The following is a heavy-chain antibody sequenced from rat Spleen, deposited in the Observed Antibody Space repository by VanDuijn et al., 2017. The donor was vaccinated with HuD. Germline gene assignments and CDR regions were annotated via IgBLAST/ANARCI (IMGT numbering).Heavy chain of an antibody. CDR2: MWSNGGT. D-gene: IGHD1-12*03. CDR1: GFSLSRHG. CDR3: ATQHYYDGYYRDY. J-gene: IGHJ2*01. Sequence: QVHLKESGPGRVQPSQTLSLTCTVSGFSLSRHGVIWVRQPPGKGLEWMGVMWSNGGTDYNSAIKSRLSISRDTSKSQVFLEMNNLQTEDTAMYFCATQHYYDGYYRDYWGQGVMVTVSS. V-gene: IGHV2S61*01.